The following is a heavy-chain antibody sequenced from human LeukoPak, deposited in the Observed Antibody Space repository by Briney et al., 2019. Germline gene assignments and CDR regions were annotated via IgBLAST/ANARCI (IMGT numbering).Heavy chain of an antibody. CDR1: GFTFDNYA. V-gene: IGHV3-9*01. Sequence: PGRSLRLSCAASGFTFDNYAMHWVRQAPGKGLEWVSGISWNSGTIDYADSVKGRFTISRDNAKNSLYLQMNSLRAEDTAVYYCARGEGFVVVPAAEFDYWGQGTLVTVSS. D-gene: IGHD2-2*01. CDR3: ARGEGFVVVPAAEFDY. CDR2: ISWNSGTI. J-gene: IGHJ4*02.